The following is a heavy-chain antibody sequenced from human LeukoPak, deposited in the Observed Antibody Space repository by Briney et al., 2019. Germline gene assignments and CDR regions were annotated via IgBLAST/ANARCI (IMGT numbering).Heavy chain of an antibody. J-gene: IGHJ4*02. V-gene: IGHV3-30*04. CDR2: ISYDGSNK. Sequence: GRSLRLSCAASGFTFSSYAMHWVRQAPGKGLEWVAVISYDGSNKYYADSVKGRFTISRDNSKNTLYLQMNSLRAEDMAVYYCARDVVAGTGDYFDYWGQGTLVTVSS. D-gene: IGHD6-19*01. CDR1: GFTFSSYA. CDR3: ARDVVAGTGDYFDY.